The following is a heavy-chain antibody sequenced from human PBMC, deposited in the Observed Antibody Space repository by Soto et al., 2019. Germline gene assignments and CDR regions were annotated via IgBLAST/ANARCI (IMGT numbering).Heavy chain of an antibody. J-gene: IGHJ5*02. Sequence: SETLSLTCTVSGGSISNFYWSWIRQPPGKGLEWIGYVYYTGSTSYNPSLKRRVTLSADSSRDQFSLKLSSVTAADTAVYYCARTFKYRYFVPVQDWFDPWGQGTLVTVSS. CDR1: GGSISNFY. V-gene: IGHV4-59*12. D-gene: IGHD3-9*01. CDR3: ARTFKYRYFVPVQDWFDP. CDR2: VYYTGST.